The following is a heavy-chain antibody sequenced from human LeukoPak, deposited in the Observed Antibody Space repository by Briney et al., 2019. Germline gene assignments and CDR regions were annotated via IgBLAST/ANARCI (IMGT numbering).Heavy chain of an antibody. CDR3: ARRQDWGPYRTDFDY. CDR2: IYYSGST. V-gene: IGHV4-39*01. D-gene: IGHD3/OR15-3a*01. CDR1: GGSISSSSYY. Sequence: PSETLSLTCTVSGGSISSSSYYWGWIRQPPGKGLEWIGSIYYSGSTYYNPSLKSRVTISVDTSKNQFTLKLSSVTAADTAVYYCARRQDWGPYRTDFDYWGQGTLATVSS. J-gene: IGHJ4*02.